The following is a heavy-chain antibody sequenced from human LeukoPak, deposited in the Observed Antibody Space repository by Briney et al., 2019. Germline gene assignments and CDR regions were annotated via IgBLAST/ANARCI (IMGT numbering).Heavy chain of an antibody. J-gene: IGHJ4*02. Sequence: GGSLRLSCAASGFTFSDYWMSWVRQAPGKGLEWVAKINPDGSIKSYVDSVKGRFTIFRDNAKNSMYLQMNSLRAEDSAVYYCARDWCSGGSCTYFHYWGQGTLVTVSS. V-gene: IGHV3-7*01. D-gene: IGHD2-15*01. CDR1: GFTFSDYW. CDR3: ARDWCSGGSCTYFHY. CDR2: INPDGSIK.